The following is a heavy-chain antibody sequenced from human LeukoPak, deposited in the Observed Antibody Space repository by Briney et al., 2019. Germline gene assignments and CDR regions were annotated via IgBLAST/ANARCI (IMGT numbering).Heavy chain of an antibody. CDR1: GDSISTYY. Sequence: SETLSLTCTVSGDSISTYYWSWIRQPPGQGLEWIGYIYYSGSTNYNPSLKSRVTISVDTSKNQFSLRLRSVTAADTAVYYCARGMRGFPVVFGFWGQGTLVTVSS. D-gene: IGHD4-23*01. V-gene: IGHV4-59*01. J-gene: IGHJ4*02. CDR2: IYYSGST. CDR3: ARGMRGFPVVFGF.